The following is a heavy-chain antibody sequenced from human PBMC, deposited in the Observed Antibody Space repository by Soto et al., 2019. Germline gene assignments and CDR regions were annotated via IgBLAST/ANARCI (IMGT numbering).Heavy chain of an antibody. Sequence: EVHLVESGGGLVQPGRSLRLSCAASGFTFDDYAIHWVRQAPGRGLEWVAGISWNGASIGYADSVKGRFTISRDNAKTSLHLQMNSLRSEDTALYYCANLPLYGSGFDCWGQGTLVTVSS. CDR2: ISWNGASI. V-gene: IGHV3-9*01. CDR1: GFTFDDYA. J-gene: IGHJ4*02. CDR3: ANLPLYGSGFDC. D-gene: IGHD3-10*01.